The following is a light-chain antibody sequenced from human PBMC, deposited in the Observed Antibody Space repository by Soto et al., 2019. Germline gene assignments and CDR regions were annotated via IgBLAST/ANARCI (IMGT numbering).Light chain of an antibody. Sequence: DIQMTQSPSSLSASVGDRVTITCRSSQGISNYLVWYQQKQGKVPKLLIYTASTLESGVQSRFSGSGSGTDFTRTISSLKTEDVATYDCQTYPWAPLTFGQGTKVEIK. J-gene: IGKJ1*01. CDR1: QGISNY. CDR2: TAS. CDR3: QTYPWAPLT. V-gene: IGKV1-27*01.